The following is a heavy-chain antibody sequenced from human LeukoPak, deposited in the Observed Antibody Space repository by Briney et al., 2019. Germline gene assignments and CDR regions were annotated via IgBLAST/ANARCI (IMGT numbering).Heavy chain of an antibody. V-gene: IGHV3-11*01. D-gene: IGHD2-15*01. J-gene: IGHJ4*02. CDR3: ARDQWWYHLPTD. CDR2: ISESGGAI. CDR1: GFTFSDYY. Sequence: PGGSLRLSCSASGFTFSDYYMSWIRQAPGKGPEWISYISESGGAIHYADSVRGRFTISRDNAKNSLYLQMNGLRAEDTAMFYCARDQWWYHLPTDWGQGTLVTVSS.